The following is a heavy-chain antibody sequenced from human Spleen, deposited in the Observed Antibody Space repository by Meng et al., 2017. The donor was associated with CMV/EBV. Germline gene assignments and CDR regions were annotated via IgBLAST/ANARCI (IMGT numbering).Heavy chain of an antibody. D-gene: IGHD2-15*01. Sequence: GESLKISCAASGFTFSDYYMSWIRQAPGKGLEWVSYISTSGNTIYYADSVRGRFTISRDNSKNTLYLQMNSLRAEDTAVYYCAREIRGYCSGGSCYSSYYFDYWGQGTLVTVSS. V-gene: IGHV3-11*01. J-gene: IGHJ4*02. CDR2: ISTSGNTI. CDR3: AREIRGYCSGGSCYSSYYFDY. CDR1: GFTFSDYY.